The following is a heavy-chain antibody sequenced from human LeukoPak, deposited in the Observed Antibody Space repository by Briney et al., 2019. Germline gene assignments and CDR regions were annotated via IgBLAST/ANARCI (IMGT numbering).Heavy chain of an antibody. J-gene: IGHJ6*02. D-gene: IGHD2-2*01. V-gene: IGHV5-51*01. CDR1: GYSFTSYW. CDR3: ARRVGYCSSTSCPYYYYYGMDV. CDR2: IYPGDSDT. Sequence: GESLKISCKGSGYSFTSYWIGWVRQMPGKGLEWMGIIYPGDSDTRYSPSFQGQVTISAVKSISTAYLQWSSLKASDTAMYYCARRVGYCSSTSCPYYYYYGMDVWGQGTTVTVSS.